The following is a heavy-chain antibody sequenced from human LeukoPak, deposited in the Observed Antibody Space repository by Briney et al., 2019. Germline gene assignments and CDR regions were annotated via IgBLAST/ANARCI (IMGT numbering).Heavy chain of an antibody. V-gene: IGHV1-69*13. J-gene: IGHJ4*02. CDR1: GGTFSSYA. CDR2: IIPTFGTA. CDR3: AREARGSGSYYNFQPYYFDY. D-gene: IGHD3-10*01. Sequence: ASVKVSCKASGGTFSSYAISWVRQAPGQGLEWMGGIIPTFGTANYAQKFQGRVTITADESTSTAYMELSSLRSEDTAVYYCAREARGSGSYYNFQPYYFDYWGQGTLVTVSS.